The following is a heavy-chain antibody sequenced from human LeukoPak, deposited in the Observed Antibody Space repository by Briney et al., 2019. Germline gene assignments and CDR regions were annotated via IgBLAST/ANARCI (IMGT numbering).Heavy chain of an antibody. Sequence: TSETLSLTCTVSGGSISSGDYYWSWIRQPPGKGLEWIGEINHSGSTNYNPSLKSRVTISVDTSKNQFSLKLSSVTAADTAVYYCARGDSTRGYSANRRFDPWGQGTLVTVSS. CDR2: INHSGST. D-gene: IGHD5-12*01. J-gene: IGHJ5*02. CDR1: GGSISSGDYY. V-gene: IGHV4-39*07. CDR3: ARGDSTRGYSANRRFDP.